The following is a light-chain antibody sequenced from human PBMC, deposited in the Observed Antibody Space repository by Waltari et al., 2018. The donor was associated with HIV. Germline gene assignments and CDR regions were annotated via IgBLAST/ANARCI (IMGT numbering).Light chain of an antibody. J-gene: IGLJ2*01. CDR1: ALLYYQY. CDR3: TSYISGTSPV. V-gene: IGLV2-14*01. Sequence: QSALTHPASASGSPGPSITISCALLYYQYVPWYQRHPDKAPKVIIYEVTNRPSGLSNRFSGSKSGNTATLTIAGLQPEDEADYFCTSYISGTSPVFGRGTRVTVL. CDR2: EVT.